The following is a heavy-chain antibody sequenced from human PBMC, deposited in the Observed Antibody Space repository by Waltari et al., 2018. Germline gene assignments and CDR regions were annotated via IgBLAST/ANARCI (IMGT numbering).Heavy chain of an antibody. Sequence: QVQLVQSGAEVKKPGSSVKVSCKASGGSFSTYAITWLRQAPGQGLEWMGGIIPMFETANYAQKFQERVTITTDGSMTTAYMELSSLTSEDTAVYYCARGGLYGQQLLESAFEIWGQGTKVTVAS. D-gene: IGHD6-13*01. J-gene: IGHJ3*02. CDR1: GGSFSTYA. CDR3: ARGGLYGQQLLESAFEI. CDR2: IIPMFETA. V-gene: IGHV1-69*05.